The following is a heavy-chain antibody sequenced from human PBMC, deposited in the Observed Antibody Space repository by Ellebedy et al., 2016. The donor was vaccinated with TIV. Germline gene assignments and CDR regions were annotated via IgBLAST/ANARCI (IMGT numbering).Heavy chain of an antibody. Sequence: GESLKISCAASGFTFSSYWMHWVRQAPGKGLVWVSRINSDGGSTSYADSVKGRFTISRDNAKNTLYLQMNSLRAEDTAVYYCARGSTKRYSSSWPIDPWGQGTLVTVSS. CDR3: ARGSTKRYSSSWPIDP. V-gene: IGHV3-74*01. CDR1: GFTFSSYW. D-gene: IGHD6-13*01. J-gene: IGHJ5*02. CDR2: INSDGGST.